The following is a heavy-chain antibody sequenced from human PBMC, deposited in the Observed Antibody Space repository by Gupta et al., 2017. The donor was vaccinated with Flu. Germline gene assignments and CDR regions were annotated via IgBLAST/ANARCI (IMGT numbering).Heavy chain of an antibody. J-gene: IGHJ6*03. CDR1: NYD. V-gene: IGHV1-8*01. Sequence: NYDINWVRQATGQGLEWMGWINPISGDTNYAQKFQGRVTMTRNTCISTAYMELSSLRSEDTAVYYCARLITGTTRYYMDVWGKGTTDTVSS. CDR3: ARLITGTTRYYMDV. D-gene: IGHD1-7*01. CDR2: INPISGDT.